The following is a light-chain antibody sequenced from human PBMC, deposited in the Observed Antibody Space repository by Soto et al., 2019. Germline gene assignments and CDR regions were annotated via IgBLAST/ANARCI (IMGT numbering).Light chain of an antibody. CDR1: QGISSY. V-gene: IGKV1-8*01. CDR2: AAS. Sequence: AIRMAQSPSSLSACTGDRVTITCRASQGISSYLAWYQQKPGKAPKLLIYAASVRASGVPVRISGSGSGTDFTLTISRLEPEDFALYYCQQYGGSPITFGLGTRLEIK. J-gene: IGKJ5*01. CDR3: QQYGGSPIT.